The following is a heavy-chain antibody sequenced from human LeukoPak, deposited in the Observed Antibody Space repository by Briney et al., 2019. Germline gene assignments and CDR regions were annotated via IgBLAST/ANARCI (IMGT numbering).Heavy chain of an antibody. CDR1: GFTFSRYG. V-gene: IGHV3-33*01. CDR2: IWYDGSNE. Sequence: GGSLRLSCAAPGFTFSRYGMHWVRQAPGKGLEWVAVIWYDGSNEYYADSVKGRFTIYRDNSKNTLYLQMSSLRGEDTAVYYCARPLVGAALDYWGQGTLVTVSS. D-gene: IGHD1-26*01. J-gene: IGHJ4*02. CDR3: ARPLVGAALDY.